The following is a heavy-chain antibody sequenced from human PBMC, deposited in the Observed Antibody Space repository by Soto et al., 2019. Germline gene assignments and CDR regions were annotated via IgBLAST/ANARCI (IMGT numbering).Heavy chain of an antibody. CDR1: GYTFTGYC. CDR2: INPNSGGT. D-gene: IGHD2-2*01. J-gene: IGHJ6*02. CDR3: ARVGGSTPAAIPDYYYYGMDV. Sequence: ASVKVSCKASGYTFTGYCMHWVRQAPGQGLEWMGWINPNSGGTNYAQKFQGRVTMTRDTSISTAYMELSRLRSDDTAVYYCARVGGSTPAAIPDYYYYGMDVWGQGTTVTVSS. V-gene: IGHV1-2*02.